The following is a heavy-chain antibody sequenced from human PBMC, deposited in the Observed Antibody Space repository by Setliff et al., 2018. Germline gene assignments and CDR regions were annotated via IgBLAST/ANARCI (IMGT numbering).Heavy chain of an antibody. CDR2: INPNSGGT. J-gene: IGHJ4*02. CDR3: ATEMGLKHLDY. V-gene: IGHV1-2*02. Sequence: ASVKVSCKASGYTFTGYYIHWVRQAPGQGLEWMGYINPNSGGTSSAQNFQGRVTIIRDTSIDTAFMELSRLTSDDTAMYYCATEMGLKHLDYWGQGTLVTVSS. CDR1: GYTFTGYY. D-gene: IGHD1-26*01.